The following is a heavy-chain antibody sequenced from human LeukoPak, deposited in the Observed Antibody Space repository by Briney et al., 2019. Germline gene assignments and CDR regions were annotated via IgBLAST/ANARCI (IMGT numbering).Heavy chain of an antibody. J-gene: IGHJ4*02. D-gene: IGHD6-19*01. V-gene: IGHV1-69*01. CDR1: GGTFSSYA. Sequence: SVKVSCKASGGTFSSYAISWVRQAPGQGLEWMGGIIPIFGTANYAQKFQGRVTITAGESTSTAYMELSSLRSEDTAVYYCARQRSSGWYGGASFWGQGTLVTVSS. CDR2: IIPIFGTA. CDR3: ARQRSSGWYGGASF.